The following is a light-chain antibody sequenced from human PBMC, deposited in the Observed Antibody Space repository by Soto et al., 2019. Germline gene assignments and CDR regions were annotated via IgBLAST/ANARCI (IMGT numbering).Light chain of an antibody. J-gene: IGLJ3*02. Sequence: QSALTQPASVSGSPGQSITISCAGTNSDIGAYDFVSWFQQHPGSSPRLIIYEVSDRPSGVSSRFSGSKSGNTASLTISGLQAGDEAYYYCSSKTTTRTLVFGGGTKLTVL. CDR3: SSKTTTRTLV. CDR2: EVS. CDR1: NSDIGAYDF. V-gene: IGLV2-14*01.